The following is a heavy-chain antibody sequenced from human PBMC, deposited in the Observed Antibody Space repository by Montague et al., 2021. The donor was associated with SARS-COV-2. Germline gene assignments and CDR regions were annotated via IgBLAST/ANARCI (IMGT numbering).Heavy chain of an antibody. CDR3: ARTFDVFKHDN. CDR1: GGSLSGYY. Sequence: SETLFLTCAVYGGSLSGYYWSWIRQFPGKGLEWIGEIVHTGTTKYNPSLESRVTMSIDTSKKQFSLNLTSMTAADTAVYYCARTFDVFKHDNWGQGTLVAVAS. CDR2: IVHTGTT. J-gene: IGHJ4*02. V-gene: IGHV4-34*12. D-gene: IGHD3-10*02.